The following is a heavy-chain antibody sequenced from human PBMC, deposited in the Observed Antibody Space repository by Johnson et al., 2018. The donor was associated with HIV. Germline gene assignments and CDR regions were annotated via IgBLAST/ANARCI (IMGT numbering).Heavy chain of an antibody. CDR1: GFTFGDYG. V-gene: IGHV3-20*04. D-gene: IGHD3-22*01. CDR3: ANTYYYDSSGYSWAFDL. J-gene: IGHJ3*01. Sequence: VQLVESGGGLVQPGRSLRLSCPASGFTFGDYGMSWVRQAPGKGLEWVSGINWNGGSTGYADSVKGRFTISRDNAKNSMYLQMDSLRAEDTAVYYCANTYYYDSSGYSWAFDLWGQGAMVTVSS. CDR2: INWNGGST.